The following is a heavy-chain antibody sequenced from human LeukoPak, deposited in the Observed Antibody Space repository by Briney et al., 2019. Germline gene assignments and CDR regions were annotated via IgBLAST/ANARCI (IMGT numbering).Heavy chain of an antibody. J-gene: IGHJ6*04. CDR2: INQDGSEK. CDR3: SRALEV. V-gene: IGHV3-7*01. CDR1: GFIFRSYW. Sequence: GGSLRLSCEVSGFIFRSYWVDWVRQAPGRGLEWVANINQDGSEKYFVDSVKGRFTISRDNAKNSLYLQMNSLRAEDTAVYYCSRALEVWGKGTTVTVSS.